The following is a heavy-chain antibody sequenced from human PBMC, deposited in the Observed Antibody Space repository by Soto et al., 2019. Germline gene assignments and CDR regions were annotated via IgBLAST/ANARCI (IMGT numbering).Heavy chain of an antibody. D-gene: IGHD3-10*01. CDR2: LYTNGST. CDR3: TGITWFRGMDV. V-gene: IGHV4-4*07. CDR1: GASISGFY. J-gene: IGHJ6*02. Sequence: PSETLSLTCRVSGASISGFYWTWIRQCAGRGLEWIGHLYTNGSTNYNPSLKSRITINPDTSKNQFSLHLYSVTPEDTAVYYCTGITWFRGMDVWGQGTPVTVSS.